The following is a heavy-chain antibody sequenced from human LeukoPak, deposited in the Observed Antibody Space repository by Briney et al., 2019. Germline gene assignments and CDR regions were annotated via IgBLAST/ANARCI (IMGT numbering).Heavy chain of an antibody. Sequence: GGSLRLSCVASGITFSASGMHWVRQAPGKGLEWVAFIRSDGSNKYYADSVKGRFTISRDDSKNTVYLQMNSLRAEDTAVYYCAKDKGNYYFDYWGQGTLVTVSS. D-gene: IGHD4-23*01. J-gene: IGHJ4*02. CDR3: AKDKGNYYFDY. V-gene: IGHV3-30*02. CDR1: GITFSASG. CDR2: IRSDGSNK.